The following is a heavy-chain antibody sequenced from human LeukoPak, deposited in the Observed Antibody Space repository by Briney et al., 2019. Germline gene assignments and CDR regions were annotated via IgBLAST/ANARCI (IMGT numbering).Heavy chain of an antibody. Sequence: GGSLRLSCAASGFSFSSYWMHWVRQAPGKGLVWVSRIDSDGSSITYADSVKGRFTISRDNAKNTLYLQMNSLRADDTAVYYCARLGGSSPFDYWGQGTLVTVSS. D-gene: IGHD6-6*01. CDR1: GFSFSSYW. CDR2: IDSDGSSI. J-gene: IGHJ4*02. CDR3: ARLGGSSPFDY. V-gene: IGHV3-74*01.